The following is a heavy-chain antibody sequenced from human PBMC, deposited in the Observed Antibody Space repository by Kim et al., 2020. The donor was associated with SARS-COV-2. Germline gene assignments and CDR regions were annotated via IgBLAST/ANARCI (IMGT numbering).Heavy chain of an antibody. CDR3: ASHPYSSGWYYFDY. V-gene: IGHV3-7*03. Sequence: GGSLRLSCAASGFTFNNYWMSWVRQAPGKGLEWVANIKQDGSEKYYVDSVKSRFTISRDNAKNSLYLQMHSLRAEDTAVYYCASHPYSSGWYYFDYWGQG. CDR2: IKQDGSEK. CDR1: GFTFNNYW. D-gene: IGHD6-19*01. J-gene: IGHJ4*02.